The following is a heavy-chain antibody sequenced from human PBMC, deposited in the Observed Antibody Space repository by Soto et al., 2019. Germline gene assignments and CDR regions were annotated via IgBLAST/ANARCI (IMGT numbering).Heavy chain of an antibody. Sequence: PGGSLRLSCAASGFTFSSYGMHWVRQAPGKGLKWVAVIWYDGSNKYYADSVKGRFTISRDNSKNTLYLQMNSLRAEDTAVYYCARGFHWRYCSSTSCRSFDYWGQGALVTVS. J-gene: IGHJ4*02. CDR1: GFTFSSYG. CDR3: ARGFHWRYCSSTSCRSFDY. V-gene: IGHV3-33*01. CDR2: IWYDGSNK. D-gene: IGHD2-2*01.